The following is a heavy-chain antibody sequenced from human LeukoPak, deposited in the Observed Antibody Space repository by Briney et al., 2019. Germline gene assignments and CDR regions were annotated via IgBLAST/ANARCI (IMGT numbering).Heavy chain of an antibody. Sequence: SETLSLTCAVYGGSFSGYYWSWIRQPPGKGLEWIGEINHSGSTNYNPSLKSRVTISVDTSKNQFSLKLSSVTAADTAVYCCARKARITMVRGVLQANAFDIWGQGTMVTVSS. CDR2: INHSGST. D-gene: IGHD3-10*01. CDR3: ARKARITMVRGVLQANAFDI. J-gene: IGHJ3*02. V-gene: IGHV4-34*01. CDR1: GGSFSGYY.